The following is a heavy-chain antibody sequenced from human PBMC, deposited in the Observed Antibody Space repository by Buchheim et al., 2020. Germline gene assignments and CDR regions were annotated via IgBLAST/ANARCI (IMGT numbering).Heavy chain of an antibody. Sequence: QVQLVESGGDVVQPGRSLRLSCAASGFTFSSYGMHWVRQAPGKGLEWVAVIWYDGSNKYYADSVKGRFTISRDNSKTTLYLQMNSLRAEDTAVYYCARGWGGSSFLGPDYWGQGTL. CDR2: IWYDGSNK. CDR3: ARGWGGSSFLGPDY. CDR1: GFTFSSYG. J-gene: IGHJ4*02. V-gene: IGHV3-33*01. D-gene: IGHD6-6*01.